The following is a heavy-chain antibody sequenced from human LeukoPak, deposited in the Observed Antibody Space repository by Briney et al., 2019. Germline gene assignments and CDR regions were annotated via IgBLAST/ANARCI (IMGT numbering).Heavy chain of an antibody. CDR2: ISAYNGNT. Sequence: GASVKVSCKASGYTFTGYYMHWVRQAPGQGLEWMGWISAYNGNTNYAQKLQGRVTMTTDTSTSTAYMELRSLRSDDTAVYYCARDDDGSPYYFDYWGQGTLVTVSS. CDR3: ARDDDGSPYYFDY. V-gene: IGHV1-18*04. D-gene: IGHD5-24*01. J-gene: IGHJ4*02. CDR1: GYTFTGYY.